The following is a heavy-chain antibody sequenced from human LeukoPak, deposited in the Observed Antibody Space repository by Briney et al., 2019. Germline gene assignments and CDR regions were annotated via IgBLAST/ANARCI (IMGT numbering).Heavy chain of an antibody. D-gene: IGHD2-2*01. CDR3: ARDLSCSSTSCYGYYYYYYMDV. V-gene: IGHV4-59*12. Sequence: PSETLSLTCTVSGGSISSYYWSWIWQPPGKGLEWIGYIYYSGSTNYNPSLKSRVTIAVATSKTPVSLKLSSVTAADTAVYYCARDLSCSSTSCYGYYYYYYMDVWGKGTTVTVSS. CDR1: GGSISSYY. J-gene: IGHJ6*03. CDR2: IYYSGST.